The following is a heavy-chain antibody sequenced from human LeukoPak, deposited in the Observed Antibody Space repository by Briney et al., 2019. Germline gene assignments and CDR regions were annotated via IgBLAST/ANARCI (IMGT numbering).Heavy chain of an antibody. V-gene: IGHV4-31*03. CDR2: IYYSGST. CDR1: GGSISSGGYY. J-gene: IGHJ4*02. D-gene: IGHD1-14*01. CDR3: ARAPGRGMTLDY. Sequence: SQTLSLTCTVSGGSISSGGYYWSWIRQHPGKGLEWIGYIYYSGSTYYNPSLKSRVTISVGTSKNQFSLKLSSVTAADTAVYYCARAPGRGMTLDYWGQGTLVTVSS.